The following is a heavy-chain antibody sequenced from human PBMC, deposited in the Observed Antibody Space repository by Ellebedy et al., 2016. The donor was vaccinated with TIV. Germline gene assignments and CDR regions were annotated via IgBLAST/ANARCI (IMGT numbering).Heavy chain of an antibody. CDR1: AFTFSAYG. CDR3: AKERNPRHPRWMGPTYFDY. Sequence: GESLKISCTASAFTFSAYGMHWVRQAPGKGLELVAVISHDGSKTYYADSVQGRFTISRDNSNNTLYLQITSLRTEDTAVYYCAKERNPRHPRWMGPTYFDYWGQGTLVAVSS. V-gene: IGHV3-30*18. D-gene: IGHD4-23*01. J-gene: IGHJ4*02. CDR2: ISHDGSKT.